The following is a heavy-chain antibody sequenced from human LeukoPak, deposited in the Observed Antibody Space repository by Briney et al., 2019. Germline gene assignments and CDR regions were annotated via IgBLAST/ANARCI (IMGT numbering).Heavy chain of an antibody. V-gene: IGHV3-21*01. CDR2: ITTSSTYI. D-gene: IGHD3-10*01. CDR1: GFSFSTYN. J-gene: IGHJ4*02. CDR3: ARVSGSGLDQWFDY. Sequence: PGGSLRLSCAASGFSFSTYNMNWVRQAPGKGLEWVSSITTSSTYIYYADSVKGRFTTSRDNAKNTLYLQMNSLRAEDTAVYYCARVSGSGLDQWFDYWGQGTLVTVSS.